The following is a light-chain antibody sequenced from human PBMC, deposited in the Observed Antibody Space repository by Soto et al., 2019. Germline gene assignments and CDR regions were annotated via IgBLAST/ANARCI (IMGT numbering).Light chain of an antibody. J-gene: IGKJ1*01. CDR3: QQYGSSPRT. V-gene: IGKV3-20*01. CDR2: GAS. CDR1: QSVSSY. Sequence: EIVLTQSPATLSLSPGERATLSCRASQSVSSYLAWYQQKPGQAPRLLIYGASSRATGIPDRFSGSGSGTDFTRTISRLEPEDFAVYYCQQYGSSPRTFGQGTKVDIK.